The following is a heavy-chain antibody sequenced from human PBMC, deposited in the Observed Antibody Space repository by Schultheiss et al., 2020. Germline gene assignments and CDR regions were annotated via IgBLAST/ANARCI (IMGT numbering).Heavy chain of an antibody. Sequence: GGSLRLSCAASGFTVSSNYMSWVRQAPGKGLEWVSVIYSGGSTYYADSVKGRFTISRDNAKNSLYLQMNSPRAEDTAMYYCARHAGILWFGDLLSGGADSWGQGSLVTVSS. CDR2: IYSGGST. J-gene: IGHJ4*02. V-gene: IGHV3-66*04. CDR3: ARHAGILWFGDLLSGGADS. D-gene: IGHD3-10*01. CDR1: GFTVSSNY.